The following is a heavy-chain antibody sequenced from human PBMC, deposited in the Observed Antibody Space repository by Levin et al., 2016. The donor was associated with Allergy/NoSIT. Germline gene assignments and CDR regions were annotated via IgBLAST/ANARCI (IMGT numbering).Heavy chain of an antibody. D-gene: IGHD5-24*01. J-gene: IGHJ4*02. CDR3: ARDSGDGYNRYDY. CDR2: IIPILGIA. Sequence: WVRQAPGQGLEWMGRIIPILGIANYAQKFQGRVTITADKSTSTAYMELSSLRSEDTAVYYCARDSGDGYNRYDYWGQGTLVTVSS. V-gene: IGHV1-69*04.